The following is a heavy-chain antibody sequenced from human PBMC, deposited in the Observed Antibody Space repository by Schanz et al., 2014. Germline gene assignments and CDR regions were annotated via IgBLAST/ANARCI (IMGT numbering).Heavy chain of an antibody. D-gene: IGHD5-12*01. J-gene: IGHJ6*02. CDR2: INVGNGNM. V-gene: IGHV1-3*01. Sequence: QVQLVQSGAEVKKPGASVKVSCKASGYTFTSYSIHWVRQAPGQGLEWMGWINVGNGNMKYSQKFQGRVTITRDTSASTAYMELTSLRSEDTAVYFCARDLTVDTGYVVHYYYSGMDVWGQGTTVTVSS. CDR1: GYTFTSYS. CDR3: ARDLTVDTGYVVHYYYSGMDV.